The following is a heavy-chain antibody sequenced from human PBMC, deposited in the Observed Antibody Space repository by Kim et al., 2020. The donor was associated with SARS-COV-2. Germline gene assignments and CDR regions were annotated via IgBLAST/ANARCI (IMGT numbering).Heavy chain of an antibody. D-gene: IGHD6-13*01. CDR2: IRSKANSYAT. V-gene: IGHV3-73*01. CDR3: TRVPPYSNSWWDAFD. Sequence: GGSLRLSCAASGFTFSDSAMYWVRQASGKGLEWVGRIRSKANSYATAYDVSVKGRIIISRDDSKNTAYLQINSLKTEDTAIYYCTRVPPYSNSWWDAFD. J-gene: IGHJ3*02. CDR1: GFTFSDSA.